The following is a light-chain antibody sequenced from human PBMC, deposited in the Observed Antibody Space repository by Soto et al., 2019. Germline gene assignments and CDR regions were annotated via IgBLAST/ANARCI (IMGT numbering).Light chain of an antibody. CDR3: SSFTSSDTDI. V-gene: IGLV2-14*01. CDR2: EVS. CDR1: NSDIGGYNF. J-gene: IGLJ1*01. Sequence: QSVLTQPASVSGSPGQSITISCTGTNSDIGGYNFVSWYQHHPGKAPKLMIFEVSNRPSGVSNRFSGSKSGNTASLTISGQQTEDEADYYCSSFTSSDTDIFGTGTKVTVL.